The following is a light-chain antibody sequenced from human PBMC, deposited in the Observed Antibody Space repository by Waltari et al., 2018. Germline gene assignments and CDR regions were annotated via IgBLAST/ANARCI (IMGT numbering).Light chain of an antibody. CDR3: LACDTSTFFV. J-gene: IGLJ1*01. CDR1: KLGDKS. CDR2: EDN. V-gene: IGLV3-1*01. Sequence: SFDLTQLPSVSVSPGQTASIPCSGDKLGDKSVSWYQQKPGLSPVLVIYEDNKVPSGIPGRFSGSNSGNSATLPISGTQSMDEADYDCLACDTSTFFVFGTGTRVTVL.